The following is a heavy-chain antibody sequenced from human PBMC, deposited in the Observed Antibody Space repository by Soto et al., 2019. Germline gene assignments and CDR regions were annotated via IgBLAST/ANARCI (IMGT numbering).Heavy chain of an antibody. CDR3: ASTLRGYCSGGSCYREYFQH. Sequence: SETLSLTCTVSGGSVSSYYWSWIRQPPGKGLEWIGYIYYSGSTNYNPSLKSRVTISVDTSKNQFSLKLSSVTAADTAVYYCASTLRGYCSGGSCYREYFQHWGQGALVTGS. CDR1: GGSVSSYY. V-gene: IGHV4-59*08. D-gene: IGHD2-15*01. CDR2: IYYSGST. J-gene: IGHJ1*01.